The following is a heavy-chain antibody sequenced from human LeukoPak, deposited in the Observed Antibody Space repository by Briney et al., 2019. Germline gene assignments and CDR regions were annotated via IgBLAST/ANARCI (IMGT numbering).Heavy chain of an antibody. CDR1: GGTFSSYA. CDR2: IIPIFGTA. V-gene: IGHV1-69*06. D-gene: IGHD3-16*01. CDR3: ARVLGAIMTFDI. Sequence: SVKVSCKASGGTFSSYAISWVRQAPGQGLEWMGGIIPIFGTANYAQKFQGRVTITADKSTSTAYMELSSLRSEDTAVYYCARVLGAIMTFDIWGQGTMVTVSS. J-gene: IGHJ3*02.